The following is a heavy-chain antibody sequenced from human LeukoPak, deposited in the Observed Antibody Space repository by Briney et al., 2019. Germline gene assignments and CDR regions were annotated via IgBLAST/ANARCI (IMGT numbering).Heavy chain of an antibody. CDR1: GGSISSSSYY. CDR2: IYYSGST. CDR3: ARLGVATVTTRSGYYFGY. Sequence: SETLSLTCTVSGGSISSSSYYWGWIRQPPGKGLEWIGSIYYSGSTYYNPSLKSRVIISVDTSKNQFSLKLSSVTAADTAVYYCARLGVATVTTRSGYYFGYWGQGTLVTVSS. D-gene: IGHD4-17*01. V-gene: IGHV4-39*01. J-gene: IGHJ4*02.